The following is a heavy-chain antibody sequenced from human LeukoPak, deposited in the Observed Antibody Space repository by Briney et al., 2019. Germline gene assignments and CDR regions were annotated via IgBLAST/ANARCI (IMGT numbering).Heavy chain of an antibody. CDR1: GFTFSSYA. D-gene: IGHD3-9*01. CDR3: ARDLIVINFDWHHWYFDL. J-gene: IGHJ2*01. Sequence: PGRSLRLSCAASGFTFSSYAMHWVRQAPGKGLEWVAVISYDGSNKYYADSVKGRFTISRDNSKNTLYLQMNSLRAEDTAVYYCARDLIVINFDWHHWYFDLWGRGALVTVSS. V-gene: IGHV3-30*04. CDR2: ISYDGSNK.